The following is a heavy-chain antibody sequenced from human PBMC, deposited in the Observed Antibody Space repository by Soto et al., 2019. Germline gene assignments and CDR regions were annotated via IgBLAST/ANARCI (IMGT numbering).Heavy chain of an antibody. D-gene: IGHD4-17*01. Sequence: QVQLVQSGAEVKKPGSSVKVSCKASGGTFSSYAISWVRQAPGQGLEWMGGIIPIFGTANYAQKFQGRVTITADESTSTAYMELSSLRSEDTAVYYSARRLGAVTPGFYAFDIWGQVTMVTVSS. J-gene: IGHJ3*02. CDR1: GGTFSSYA. CDR3: ARRLGAVTPGFYAFDI. V-gene: IGHV1-69*01. CDR2: IIPIFGTA.